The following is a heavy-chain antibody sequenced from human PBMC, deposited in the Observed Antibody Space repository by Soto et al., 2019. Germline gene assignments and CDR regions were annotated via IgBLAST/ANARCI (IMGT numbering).Heavy chain of an antibody. CDR2: IDPSDSYT. CDR3: ASLDCSGGSCYSYLMDV. Sequence: GESLKISCKGSGYSFTSYWISWVRQMPGKGLEWMGRIDPSDSYTNYSPSFQGHVTISADKSISTAYLQWSSLKASDTAMYYCASLDCSGGSCYSYLMDVWRQGTTVTVSS. CDR1: GYSFTSYW. D-gene: IGHD2-15*01. J-gene: IGHJ6*02. V-gene: IGHV5-10-1*01.